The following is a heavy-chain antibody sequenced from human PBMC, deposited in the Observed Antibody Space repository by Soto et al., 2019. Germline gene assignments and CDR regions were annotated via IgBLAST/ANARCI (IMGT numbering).Heavy chain of an antibody. J-gene: IGHJ6*03. CDR2: INHSGST. V-gene: IGHV4-34*01. CDR1: GGSFSGYY. Sequence: SETLSLTCAVYGGSFSGYYWSWIRQPPGKGLEWIGEINHSGSTNYNPSLKSRVTISVDTSKNQFSLKLSSVTAADTAVYYCARGAIQPTYYYHYYMAVWGKGTTVTVSS. D-gene: IGHD2-2*02. CDR3: ARGAIQPTYYYHYYMAV.